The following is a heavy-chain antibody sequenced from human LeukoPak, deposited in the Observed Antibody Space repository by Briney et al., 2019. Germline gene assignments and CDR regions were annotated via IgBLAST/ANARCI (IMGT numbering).Heavy chain of an antibody. CDR1: GFTFSSYP. CDR3: AKVDYGSGKGAFDI. CDR2: IRYDGSNK. Sequence: GGSLRLSCAASGFTFSSYPMNWVRQAPGKGLEWVAFIRYDGSNKYYADSVKGRFTISRDNSKNTLYLQMNSLRAEDTAVYYCAKVDYGSGKGAFDIWGQGTMVTVSS. V-gene: IGHV3-30*02. J-gene: IGHJ3*02. D-gene: IGHD3-10*01.